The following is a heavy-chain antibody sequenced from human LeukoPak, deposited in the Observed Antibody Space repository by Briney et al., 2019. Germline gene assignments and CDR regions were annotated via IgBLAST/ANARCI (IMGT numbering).Heavy chain of an antibody. CDR2: FDPEDGET. J-gene: IGHJ3*02. CDR3: ATTSSDTAMASEAFDI. Sequence: ASVKVSCKVSGYTLTELSMHWVRQAPGKGLEWMGGFDPEDGETIYAQKFQGRVTMTEDTSTDTAYMELSSLRSEDTAVYYCATTSSDTAMASEAFDIWGQGKMVTVSS. V-gene: IGHV1-24*01. D-gene: IGHD5-18*01. CDR1: GYTLTELS.